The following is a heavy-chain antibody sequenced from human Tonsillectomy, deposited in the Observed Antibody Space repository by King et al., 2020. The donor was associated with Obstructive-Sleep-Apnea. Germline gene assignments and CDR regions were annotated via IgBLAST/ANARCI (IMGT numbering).Heavy chain of an antibody. D-gene: IGHD1-1*01. CDR2: ISSISSTI. V-gene: IGHV3-48*04. CDR3: AKGTTGTGG. J-gene: IGHJ4*02. CDR1: GFTFSSNS. Sequence: VQLVESGGGLVQPGGSLRLSCAASGFTFSSNSMNWVRQAPGRGLEWVSYISSISSTIYYADSVTGRFTISRDNAKNSLYLQMNSLGAEDTAVYYCAKGTTGTGGWGRGTLVTVSS.